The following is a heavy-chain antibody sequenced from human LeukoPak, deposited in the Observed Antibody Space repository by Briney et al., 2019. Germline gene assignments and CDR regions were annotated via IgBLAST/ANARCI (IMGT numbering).Heavy chain of an antibody. J-gene: IGHJ6*02. CDR2: ISWNSGSI. CDR1: GFTFDDYA. CDR3: AKDIEPLRYYGMDV. Sequence: GGSLRLSCAASGFTFDDYAMHWVRQAPGKGLEWVSGISWNSGSIGYADSVKGRSTISRDNAKNSLYLQMNSLRAEDTALYYCAKDIEPLRYYGMDVWGQGTTVTVS. V-gene: IGHV3-9*01.